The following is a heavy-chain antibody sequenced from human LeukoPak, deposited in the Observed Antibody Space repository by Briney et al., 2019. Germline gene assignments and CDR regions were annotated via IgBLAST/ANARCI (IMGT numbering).Heavy chain of an antibody. CDR2: IYYSGST. D-gene: IGHD3-3*01. CDR3: ARRPRITIFGVDHYFDY. J-gene: IGHJ4*02. Sequence: SETLSLTCTVSGGSISSSSYYWGWIRQPPGTGLEWIGSIYYSGSTYYNPSLKSRVTISVDTSKNQFSLKLSSVTAADTAVYYCARRPRITIFGVDHYFDYWGQGTLVTVSS. V-gene: IGHV4-39*01. CDR1: GGSISSSSYY.